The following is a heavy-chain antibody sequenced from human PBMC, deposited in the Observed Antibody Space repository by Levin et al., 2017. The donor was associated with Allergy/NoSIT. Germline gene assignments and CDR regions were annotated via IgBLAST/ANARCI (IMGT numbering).Heavy chain of an antibody. CDR2: INTNTGNP. J-gene: IGHJ4*02. D-gene: IGHD6-19*01. CDR1: GYTFTSYA. V-gene: IGHV7-4-1*02. Sequence: GGSLRLSCKASGYTFTSYAMNWVRQAPGQGLVWMGWINTNTGNPTYAQGFTGRFVFSLDTSVSTAYLQISSLKAEDTAVYYCARDSVAGTQSFDYWGQGTLVTVSS. CDR3: ARDSVAGTQSFDY.